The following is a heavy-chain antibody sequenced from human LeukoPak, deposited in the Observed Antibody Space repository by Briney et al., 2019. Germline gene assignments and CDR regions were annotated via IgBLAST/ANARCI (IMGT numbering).Heavy chain of an antibody. J-gene: IGHJ5*02. CDR2: INHSGST. CDR1: GGSFSGYY. D-gene: IGHD6-13*01. Sequence: SETLSLTCAVYGGSFSGYYWSWIRQPPGKGLEWIGEINHSGSTNYNPSLKSRVTISVDTSKNQFSLKLSSVTAADTAVYYCARGRSSSWYRYLDPWGQGTLVTVSS. CDR3: ARGRSSSWYRYLDP. V-gene: IGHV4-34*01.